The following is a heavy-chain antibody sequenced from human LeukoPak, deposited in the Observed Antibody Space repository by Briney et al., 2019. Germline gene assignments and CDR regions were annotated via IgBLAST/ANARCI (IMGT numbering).Heavy chain of an antibody. CDR2: ISGSGGST. J-gene: IGHJ3*02. CDR3: ARERQDTILHSGAFDI. V-gene: IGHV3-23*01. D-gene: IGHD2-21*01. Sequence: GGSLRLSCAASGFTFSSYVMSWVRQAPGKGLEWVSAISGSGGSTYYADSVKGRFTISRDNSKNTLYLQMNSLRPEDTAVYFCARERQDTILHSGAFDIWGQGTMVTVSS. CDR1: GFTFSSYV.